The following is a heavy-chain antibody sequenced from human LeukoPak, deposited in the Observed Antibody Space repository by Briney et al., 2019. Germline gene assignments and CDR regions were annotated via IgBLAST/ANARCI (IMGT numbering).Heavy chain of an antibody. CDR1: GGSFSAYY. CDR2: INHSGST. J-gene: IGHJ5*02. CDR3: ASEYYCSGGSCPNNWFDP. D-gene: IGHD2-15*01. V-gene: IGHV4-34*01. Sequence: SETLSLTCAVYGGSFSAYYWSWIRQPPGEGLEWIGEINHSGSTNYNPSLKSRVTISVDTSKNQFSLKLSSVTAADTAVYYCASEYYCSGGSCPNNWFDPWGQGTLVTVSS.